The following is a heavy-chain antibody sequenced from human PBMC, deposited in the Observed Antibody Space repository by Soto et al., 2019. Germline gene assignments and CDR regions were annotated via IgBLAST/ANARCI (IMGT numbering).Heavy chain of an antibody. Sequence: VASVKVSCKASGCTFSSYAISWVRQAPGQGLEWMGGIIPIFCTANYPQKFQGRGTITADECTSTAYMELSSMRSEDTAVYYCATDMRGELPPYYYYYGMDVWGQGTTVTVSS. CDR2: IIPIFCTA. CDR3: ATDMRGELPPYYYYYGMDV. CDR1: GCTFSSYA. D-gene: IGHD1-26*01. V-gene: IGHV1-69*13. J-gene: IGHJ6*02.